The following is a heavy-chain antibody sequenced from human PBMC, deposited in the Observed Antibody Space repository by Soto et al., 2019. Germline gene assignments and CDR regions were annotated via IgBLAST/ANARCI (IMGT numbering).Heavy chain of an antibody. J-gene: IGHJ4*02. CDR2: ISSSSSYT. CDR3: ARDHHRYSGYDYVDY. Sequence: GESLKISCAASGFTFSDYYMSWIRQAPGKGLEWVSYISSSSSYTNYADSVRGRFTISRDNAKNSLYLQMNSLRAEDTALYYCARDHHRYSGYDYVDYWGQGTLVTVSS. D-gene: IGHD5-12*01. CDR1: GFTFSDYY. V-gene: IGHV3-11*05.